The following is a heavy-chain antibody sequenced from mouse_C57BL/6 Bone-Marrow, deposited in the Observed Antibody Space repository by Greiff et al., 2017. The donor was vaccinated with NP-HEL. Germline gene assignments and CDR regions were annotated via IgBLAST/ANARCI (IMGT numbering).Heavy chain of an antibody. CDR2: IYPGSGNT. Sequence: QVQLKESGAELVRPGASVKLSCKASGYTFTDYYINWVKQRPGQGLEWIARIYPGSGNTYYNEKFKGKATLTAEKSSSTAYMQLSSLTSEDSAVYFCARSSFDYWGQGTTLTVSS. CDR3: ARSSFDY. CDR1: GYTFTDYY. D-gene: IGHD6-1*01. J-gene: IGHJ2*01. V-gene: IGHV1-76*01.